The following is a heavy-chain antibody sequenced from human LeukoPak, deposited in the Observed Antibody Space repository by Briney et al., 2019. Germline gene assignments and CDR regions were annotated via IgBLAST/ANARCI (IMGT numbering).Heavy chain of an antibody. CDR3: AYDFWSGYNS. Sequence: SVKVSCKASGYTFTSYGISWVRQAPGQGLEWMGRIIPILGIANYAQKFQGRVTITADKSTSTAYMELSSLRSEDTAVYYCAYDFWSGYNSWGQGTLVTVSS. J-gene: IGHJ4*02. CDR2: IIPILGIA. D-gene: IGHD3-3*01. V-gene: IGHV1-69*04. CDR1: GYTFTSYG.